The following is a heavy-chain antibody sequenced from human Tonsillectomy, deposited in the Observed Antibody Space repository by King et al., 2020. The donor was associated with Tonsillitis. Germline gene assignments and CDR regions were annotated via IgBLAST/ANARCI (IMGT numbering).Heavy chain of an antibody. Sequence: QLVQSGAEVKKPGASVKVSCKASGYTFSGYYIHWLRQAPGQGLEWMGYINPNSDGTNYAQKFQGRVTMTRDTSVSTAYMELSRLRADDTAVYYCAREVYYDSTGSLDCWGQGTLVTVSS. CDR3: AREVYYDSTGSLDC. D-gene: IGHD3-22*01. CDR1: GYTFSGYY. V-gene: IGHV1-2*02. J-gene: IGHJ4*02. CDR2: INPNSDGT.